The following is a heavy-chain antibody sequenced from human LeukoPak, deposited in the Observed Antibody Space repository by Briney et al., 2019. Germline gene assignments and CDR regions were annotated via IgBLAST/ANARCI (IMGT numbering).Heavy chain of an antibody. V-gene: IGHV1-18*01. CDR3: ARDRSWKDTAMDDFDY. J-gene: IGHJ4*02. Sequence: ASVKVSCKASGYTFTSYGISWVRQAPGQGLEWMGWISAYNGNTNYAQKLQGRVTMTTDTSASTAYMELRSLRSDDTAVYYCARDRSWKDTAMDDFDYWGQGTLVTVSS. CDR1: GYTFTSYG. CDR2: ISAYNGNT. D-gene: IGHD5-18*01.